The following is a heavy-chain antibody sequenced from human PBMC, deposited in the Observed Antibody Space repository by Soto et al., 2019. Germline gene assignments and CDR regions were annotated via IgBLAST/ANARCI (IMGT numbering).Heavy chain of an antibody. D-gene: IGHD3-3*01. Sequence: PGGSLRLSCAASGFTVSSNYMSWVRQAPGKGLEWVSVIYSGGSTYYADSVKGRFTISRDNSKNTLYLQMNSLRAEDTAVYYCARGGYDFWSGYYPGYYYYMDVWGKGTTVTVSS. CDR2: IYSGGST. V-gene: IGHV3-66*01. J-gene: IGHJ6*03. CDR3: ARGGYDFWSGYYPGYYYYMDV. CDR1: GFTVSSNY.